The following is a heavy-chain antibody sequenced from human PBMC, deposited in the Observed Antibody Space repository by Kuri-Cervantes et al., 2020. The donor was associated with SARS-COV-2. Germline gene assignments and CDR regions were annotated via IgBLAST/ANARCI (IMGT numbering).Heavy chain of an antibody. D-gene: IGHD3-9*01. CDR3: ARHYAFDRFHK. J-gene: IGHJ4*02. CDR1: GGSISNYY. V-gene: IGHV4-59*08. Sequence: GSLRLSCTVSGGSISNYYWTWLRQPPGKGLEWIGDFYDTGSTNYNPSLESRVTIFVDTSKNQFSLKLTSVTAADTAIYYCARHYAFDRFHKWGQGTQVTVSS. CDR2: FYDTGST.